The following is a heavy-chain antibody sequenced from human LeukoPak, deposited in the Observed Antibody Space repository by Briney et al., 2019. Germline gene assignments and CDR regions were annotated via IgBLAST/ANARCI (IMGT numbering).Heavy chain of an antibody. V-gene: IGHV3-53*01. J-gene: IGHJ2*01. CDR2: IYSGGTT. CDR1: GFTLSTYY. D-gene: IGHD5-24*01. CDR3: ARVGDHFHWNLDL. Sequence: GGSLRLSCAASGFTLSTYYMNWVRQAPGKGLEWVSIIYSGGTTYYAYSVKGRFTISRDTSKNTLSLQMSSLRAEDTAVYFCARVGDHFHWNLDLWGRGTLVTVSS.